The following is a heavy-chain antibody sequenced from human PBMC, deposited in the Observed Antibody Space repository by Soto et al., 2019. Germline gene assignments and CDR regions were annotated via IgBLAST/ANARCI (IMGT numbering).Heavy chain of an antibody. V-gene: IGHV1-3*01. CDR3: ARFHYDSSGYRRFDY. CDR1: GYTFTSYA. Sequence: QVQLVQSGAEVKKPGASVKVSCKASGYTFTSYAMHWVRQAPGQRREWMGWINAGNGNTKYSQKFQGRVTITRDTSASTAYMELSSLRSEDTAVYYCARFHYDSSGYRRFDYWGQGTLVTVSS. D-gene: IGHD3-22*01. J-gene: IGHJ4*02. CDR2: INAGNGNT.